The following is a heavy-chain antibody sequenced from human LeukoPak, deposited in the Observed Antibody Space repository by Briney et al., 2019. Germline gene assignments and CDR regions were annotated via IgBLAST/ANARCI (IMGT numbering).Heavy chain of an antibody. V-gene: IGHV4-39*07. J-gene: IGHJ4*02. CDR3: ARAEVDTAMVTAG. D-gene: IGHD5-18*01. CDR1: GGSISSSSYY. CDR2: IYYSGST. Sequence: PSETLSLTCTVSGGSISSSSYYWGWIRQPPGKGLEWIGSIYYSGSTYYNPSLKSRVTISVDTSKNQFSLKLSSVTAADTAVYYCARAEVDTAMVTAGWGQGTLVTVSS.